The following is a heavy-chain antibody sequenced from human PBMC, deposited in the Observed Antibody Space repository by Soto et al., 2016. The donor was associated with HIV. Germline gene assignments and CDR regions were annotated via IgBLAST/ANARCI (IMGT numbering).Heavy chain of an antibody. CDR2: ISTSSSTI. V-gene: IGHV3-48*04. Sequence: EVQLVESGGGLVQPGGSLRLSCAASGFTFSSYSMSWVRQAPGKGLEWVSYISTSSSTIYYADSVTGRFTISRDNAKNSLYLQMNSLRAEDTAVYYCARGSYYYYYMDVWDKGTTVTVSS. CDR3: ARGSYYYYYMDV. CDR1: GFTFSSYS. J-gene: IGHJ6*03.